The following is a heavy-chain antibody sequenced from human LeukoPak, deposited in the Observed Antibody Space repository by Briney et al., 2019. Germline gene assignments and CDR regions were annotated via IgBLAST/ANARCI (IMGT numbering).Heavy chain of an antibody. CDR1: GFIFTSYS. CDR2: ISSSSSTI. D-gene: IGHD5-18*01. CDR3: AKARRIQLWLS. J-gene: IGHJ5*02. Sequence: RGSLRLSCAASGFIFTSYSMNWVRQAPGKGLEWISYISSSSSTIYYADSVRGRFTISRDNAKNSLYLQMISLRAEDTAVYYCAKARRIQLWLSWGQGTLVTVSS. V-gene: IGHV3-48*01.